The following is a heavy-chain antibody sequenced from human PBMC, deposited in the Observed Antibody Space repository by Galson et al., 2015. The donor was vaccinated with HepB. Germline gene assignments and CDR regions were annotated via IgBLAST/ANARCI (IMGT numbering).Heavy chain of an antibody. D-gene: IGHD2-15*01. CDR3: ARGALIVVVGATENNWFDP. CDR1: GYTFSSYS. CDR2: ISTYTRYT. V-gene: IGHV1-18*01. J-gene: IGHJ5*02. Sequence: SVKVSCKASGYTFSSYSITWVRQAPGQGLEWMGWISTYTRYTDYAQKFQGRVTMTTDTFTSTAYMELRSLRSDDTAVYYCARGALIVVVGATENNWFDPWGQGTLVTVSS.